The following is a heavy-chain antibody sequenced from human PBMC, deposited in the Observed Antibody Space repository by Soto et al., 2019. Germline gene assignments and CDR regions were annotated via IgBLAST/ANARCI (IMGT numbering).Heavy chain of an antibody. V-gene: IGHV3-30*18. D-gene: IGHD6-19*01. J-gene: IGHJ6*03. CDR2: ISYDGSNK. CDR1: GFTFSSYG. Sequence: GGSLRLSCAASGFTFSSYGMHWVRQAPGKGLEWVAVISYDGSNKYYADSVKGRFAISRDNSKNTLYLQMNSMRAEDTAVYYCAKGDGWYYYNYDYMDVWGKATTVTVAS. CDR3: AKGDGWYYYNYDYMDV.